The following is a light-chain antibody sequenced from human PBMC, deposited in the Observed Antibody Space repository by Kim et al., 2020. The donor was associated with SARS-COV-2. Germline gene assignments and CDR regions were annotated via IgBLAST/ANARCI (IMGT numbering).Light chain of an antibody. CDR1: TGTVTSGYY. V-gene: IGLV7-43*01. CDR3: LLYYGAARV. Sequence: PGGTVTCTYAAHTGTVTSGYYPNSFQLKPGQPPRALIYSTRNKSYWTPARFSGSLLGGKAALTLSGVQREDEGEYYCLLYYGAARVFGGGTQLTVL. J-gene: IGLJ3*02. CDR2: STR.